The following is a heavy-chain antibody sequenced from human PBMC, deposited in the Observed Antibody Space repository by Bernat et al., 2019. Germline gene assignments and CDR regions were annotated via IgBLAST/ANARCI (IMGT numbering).Heavy chain of an antibody. D-gene: IGHD5-12*01. Sequence: QVQLVESGGGVVQPGRSLRLSCAASGFTFSSYGMHWVRQAPGKGLEWVAVIWYDGSNKYYAESMKGRFTISRDNSKNTLYLQMNSLRAEDTAVYYCARGPLGVATIFHYYYYMDVWGKGTTVTVSS. CDR2: IWYDGSNK. J-gene: IGHJ6*03. CDR1: GFTFSSYG. CDR3: ARGPLGVATIFHYYYYMDV. V-gene: IGHV3-33*01.